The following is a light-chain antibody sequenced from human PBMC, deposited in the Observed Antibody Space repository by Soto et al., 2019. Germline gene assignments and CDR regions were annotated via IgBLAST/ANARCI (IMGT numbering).Light chain of an antibody. CDR3: QQRSNWPQT. Sequence: DIQMTQSPSTLSASVGDRVTITCRASQSINTWLAWYQQKPGKAPKVLIWDASSLQRGVPSRFSGSGSGTEFTLTISSLDPEDFAVYYCQQRSNWPQTFGQGTKVDI. J-gene: IGKJ1*01. CDR1: QSINTW. CDR2: DAS. V-gene: IGKV1-5*01.